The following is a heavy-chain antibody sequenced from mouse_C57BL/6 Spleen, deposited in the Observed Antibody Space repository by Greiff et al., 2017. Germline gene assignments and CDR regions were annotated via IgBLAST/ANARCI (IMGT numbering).Heavy chain of an antibody. J-gene: IGHJ3*01. Sequence: VQLQQPGAELVKPGASVKLSCKASGYTFTSYWMHWVKQRPGQGLEWIGMIHPNSGSTNYNEKFKSKATLTVDKSSSTAYMQLSSLTSEDSAVYYCARWDYDAWFAYWGQGTLVTVSA. V-gene: IGHV1-64*01. CDR1: GYTFTSYW. D-gene: IGHD2-4*01. CDR2: IHPNSGST. CDR3: ARWDYDAWFAY.